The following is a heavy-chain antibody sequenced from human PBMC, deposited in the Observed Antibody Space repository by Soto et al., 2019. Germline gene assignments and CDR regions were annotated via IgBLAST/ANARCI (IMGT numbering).Heavy chain of an antibody. V-gene: IGHV4-59*01. CDR1: GGSISSYY. J-gene: IGHJ6*02. Sequence: SETLSLTCPVSGGSISSYYWTWIRQPPGKGLEWIGYIYYSGSTNYNPSLKSRVTISVDTSKSQFSLKLNSVTAADTAVYYCARGPTVNYYYYGMDVWGQGTTVTVSS. CDR2: IYYSGST. D-gene: IGHD4-4*01. CDR3: ARGPTVNYYYYGMDV.